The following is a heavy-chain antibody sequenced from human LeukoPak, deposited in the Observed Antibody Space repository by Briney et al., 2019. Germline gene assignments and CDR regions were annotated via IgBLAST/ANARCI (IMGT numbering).Heavy chain of an antibody. D-gene: IGHD3-9*01. V-gene: IGHV4-34*01. CDR1: GGSFSGYY. J-gene: IGHJ5*02. CDR3: ARALWGSRGLLRYFDWSNRRIKTWANWFDP. Sequence: SETLSLTCAVYGGSFSGYYWSWIRQPPGKGLEWIGEINHSGSTNYNPSLKSRVTISVDTSKNQFSLKLSSVTAADTAVYYCARALWGSRGLLRYFDWSNRRIKTWANWFDPWGQGTLVTVSS. CDR2: INHSGST.